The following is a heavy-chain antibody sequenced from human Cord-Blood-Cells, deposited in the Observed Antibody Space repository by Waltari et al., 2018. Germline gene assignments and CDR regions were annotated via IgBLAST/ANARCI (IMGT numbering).Heavy chain of an antibody. J-gene: IGHJ2*01. CDR3: ARVGLSIAAYWYFDL. CDR2: IKQDGSEN. V-gene: IGHV3-7*01. Sequence: EVQLVESGGGLVQPGGSLRLSCAASGFTFSSDWLSCVPQAPGKGLEWVANIKQDGSENYYVDSVKGRFTISRDNAKNSLYLQMNSLRAEDTAVYYCARVGLSIAAYWYFDLWGRGTLVTVSS. CDR1: GFTFSSDW. D-gene: IGHD6-6*01.